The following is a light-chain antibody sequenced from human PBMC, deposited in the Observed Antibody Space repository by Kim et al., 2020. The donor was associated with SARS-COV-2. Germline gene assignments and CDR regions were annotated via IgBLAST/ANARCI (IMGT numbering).Light chain of an antibody. CDR2: TDD. J-gene: IGLJ3*02. V-gene: IGLV1-44*01. Sequence: ELTQPPSASGTPGQRVTISCSGSSSNIGSNTVNWYQQFPGTAPQLLIDTDDRRPSGVSDRVSCSKSGTSASLAISALRSEDGAAYYCATWDDSLDVWMFGGGTKVTVL. CDR3: ATWDDSLDVWM. CDR1: SSNIGSNT.